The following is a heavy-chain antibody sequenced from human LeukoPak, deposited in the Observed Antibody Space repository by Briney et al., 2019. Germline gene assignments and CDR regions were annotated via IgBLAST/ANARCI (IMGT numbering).Heavy chain of an antibody. Sequence: ASVKVSCKASGGTFSSYAISWVRQAPGQGLEWMGRIIPILGIANYAQKFQGRVTITADKSTSTAYMELSSLRSEDTAVYYCATRVATKHAFDIWGQGTMVTVSS. CDR2: IIPILGIA. D-gene: IGHD5-12*01. J-gene: IGHJ3*02. V-gene: IGHV1-69*04. CDR1: GGTFSSYA. CDR3: ATRVATKHAFDI.